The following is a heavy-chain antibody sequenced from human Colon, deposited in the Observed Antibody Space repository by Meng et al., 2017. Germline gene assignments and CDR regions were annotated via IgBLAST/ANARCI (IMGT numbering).Heavy chain of an antibody. Sequence: SQTLSLTCNVFGYSITSGYYWGWIRQTPGKGLEWIGSIYHSGTTYYDPSLKSRVTIPVDTPNNQFSLKLRSVTATDTAVYYCARVPGGNKYTYYYYGGMDVWGQGITVTVSS. CDR1: GYSITSGYY. V-gene: IGHV4-38-2*02. CDR3: ARVPGGNKYTYYYYGGMDV. D-gene: IGHD4-23*01. J-gene: IGHJ6*02. CDR2: IYHSGTT.